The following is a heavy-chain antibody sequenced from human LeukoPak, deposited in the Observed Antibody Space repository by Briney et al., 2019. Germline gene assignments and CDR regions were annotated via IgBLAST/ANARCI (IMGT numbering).Heavy chain of an antibody. Sequence: GGSLRLSCAASGFNFSNYWMHWVRQAPGKGLVWVSRINSNGSVTTYADSVKGRFTISRDNAKNSLYLQMNSLRAEDTAVYYCARPPPRGDYNWFDPWGQGTLVTVSS. CDR3: ARPPPRGDYNWFDP. CDR1: GFNFSNYW. J-gene: IGHJ5*02. CDR2: INSNGSVT. D-gene: IGHD4-17*01. V-gene: IGHV3-74*01.